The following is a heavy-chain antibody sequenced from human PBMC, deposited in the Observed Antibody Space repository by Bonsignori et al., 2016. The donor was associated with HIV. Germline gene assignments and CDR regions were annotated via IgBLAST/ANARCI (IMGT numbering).Heavy chain of an antibody. CDR1: GGSISSYH. CDR3: ARRTVFGVGPDYYYYMDV. V-gene: IGHV4-59*01. J-gene: IGHJ6*03. Sequence: SETLSLTCTVSGGSISSYHWSWIRQPPGKGLEWIGYIHYSGSTNYNPSLKSRVTISVDTSKKQVSLKLGSVTAADTAVYFCARRTVFGVGPDYYYYMDVWGKGTTVTVSS. CDR2: IHYSGST. D-gene: IGHD3-3*01.